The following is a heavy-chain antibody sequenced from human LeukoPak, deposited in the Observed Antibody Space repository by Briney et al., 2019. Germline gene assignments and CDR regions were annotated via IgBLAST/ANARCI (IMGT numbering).Heavy chain of an antibody. J-gene: IGHJ3*02. D-gene: IGHD3-22*01. Sequence: GGSLRLSCAASGFNFSSYSMNWVRQAPGKGLEWVSYISSSSSTIYYAGSVKGRFTISRDNAKNSLYLQMNSLRDEDTPVYYCARAPYYYYSSGYPHGAFDIWGQGTMVTVSS. CDR1: GFNFSSYS. CDR3: ARAPYYYYSSGYPHGAFDI. V-gene: IGHV3-48*02. CDR2: ISSSSSTI.